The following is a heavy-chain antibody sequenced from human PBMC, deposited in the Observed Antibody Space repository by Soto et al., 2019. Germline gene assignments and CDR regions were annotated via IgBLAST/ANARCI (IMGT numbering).Heavy chain of an antibody. V-gene: IGHV1-46*01. CDR3: ATGRGFAAAGTSY. CDR1: GYTFTSYY. CDR2: INPSGGST. Sequence: VKVSCKASGYTFTSYYMHWVRQAPGQGLEWMGIINPSGGSTSYAQKFQGRVTMTRDTSTSTVYMELSRLASDDTAVFYCATGRGFAAAGTSYWGQGTLVTVSS. J-gene: IGHJ4*01. D-gene: IGHD6-13*01.